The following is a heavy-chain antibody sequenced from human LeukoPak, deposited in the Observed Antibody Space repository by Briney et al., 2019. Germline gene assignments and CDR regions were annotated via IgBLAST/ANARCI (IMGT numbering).Heavy chain of an antibody. D-gene: IGHD3-22*01. CDR3: ARGPSHYYDSGGRFDY. CDR2: INHSGST. J-gene: IGHJ4*02. Sequence: PSETLSLTCAVYGGSFSGYYWSWIRQPPGKGLEWIGEINHSGSTNYNPSLKSRVTISVDTSKNQFSLKLSSVTAADTAVYYCARGPSHYYDSGGRFDYWGQGTLVTVSS. V-gene: IGHV4-34*01. CDR1: GGSFSGYY.